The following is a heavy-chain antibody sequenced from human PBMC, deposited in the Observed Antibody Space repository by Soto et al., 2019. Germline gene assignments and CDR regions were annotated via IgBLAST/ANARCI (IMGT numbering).Heavy chain of an antibody. CDR2: ISAYNGNT. V-gene: IGHV1-18*01. CDR1: SYTFTSYG. D-gene: IGHD2-15*01. Sequence: GASVKVSSKASSYTFTSYGFSWERQAPGQGLEWMGWISAYNGNTNYAQKLQGRVTMTTDTSTSTAYMELRSLRSDDTAVYYCARGLGYCSDVGCPDYFDYWGQGTLVTVSS. J-gene: IGHJ4*02. CDR3: ARGLGYCSDVGCPDYFDY.